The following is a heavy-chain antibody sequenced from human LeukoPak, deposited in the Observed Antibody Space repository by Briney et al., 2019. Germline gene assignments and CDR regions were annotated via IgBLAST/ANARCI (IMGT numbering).Heavy chain of an antibody. Sequence: SGTLSLTCAVSGGSISSSNWWSWVRQPPGKGLEWIGEIYHSGSTNYNPSLESRVTISVDKSKNQFSLKLSSVTAADTAVYYCARAPIVDAFDIWGQGTMVTVSS. CDR3: ARAPIVDAFDI. J-gene: IGHJ3*02. CDR2: IYHSGST. CDR1: GGSISSSNW. V-gene: IGHV4-4*02. D-gene: IGHD3-16*02.